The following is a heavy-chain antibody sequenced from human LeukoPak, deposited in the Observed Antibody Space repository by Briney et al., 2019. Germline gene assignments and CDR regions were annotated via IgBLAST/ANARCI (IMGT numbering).Heavy chain of an antibody. J-gene: IGHJ4*02. V-gene: IGHV4-34*01. CDR2: INHSGST. D-gene: IGHD5-18*01. CDR1: GGSFSGYY. CDR3: ARGGYSYGS. Sequence: SETLSLACAVYGGSFSGYYWSWIRQPPGKGLEWIGEINHSGSTNYNPSLKSRVTISVDTSKNQFSLKLSSVIAADTAVYYCARGGYSYGSWGQGTLVTVSS.